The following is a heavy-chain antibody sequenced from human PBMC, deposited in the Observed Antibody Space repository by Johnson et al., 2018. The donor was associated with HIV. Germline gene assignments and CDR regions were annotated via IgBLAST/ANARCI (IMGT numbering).Heavy chain of an antibody. CDR1: GFSFSDYY. Sequence: QVQLVESGGGLVKPVGSLRLSCAASGFSFSDYYMSWIRQTPGKGLEWVSYISSSGTTVYYADSVKGRFSISRDNSKNTLYLQMNSLRAEDTAVYYCAKDSATDPFDIWGQGTMVTVSS. CDR3: AKDSATDPFDI. CDR2: ISSSGTTV. J-gene: IGHJ3*02. D-gene: IGHD6-25*01. V-gene: IGHV3-11*04.